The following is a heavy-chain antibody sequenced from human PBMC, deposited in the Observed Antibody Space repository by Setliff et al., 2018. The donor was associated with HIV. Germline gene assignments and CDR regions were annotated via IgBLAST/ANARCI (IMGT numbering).Heavy chain of an antibody. J-gene: IGHJ6*02. D-gene: IGHD4-4*01. Sequence: ASVKVSCKASGYTFINYDINWVRQATGQGLEWMGGMLPILGMGDFAQKFQGRVTITADASTRTAYMELSSLTSDDTAVYYCAGSAHSYSYMGYYYHTMDVWGQGTTVTVS. CDR3: AGSAHSYSYMGYYYHTMDV. CDR2: MLPILGMG. CDR1: GYTFINYD. V-gene: IGHV1-69*10.